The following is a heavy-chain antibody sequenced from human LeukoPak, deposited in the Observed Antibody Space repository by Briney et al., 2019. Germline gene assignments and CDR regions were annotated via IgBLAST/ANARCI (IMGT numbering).Heavy chain of an antibody. CDR1: GSTFSNYW. V-gene: IGHV3-7*01. J-gene: IGHJ4*02. D-gene: IGHD6-13*01. CDR2: IKEDGSEK. Sequence: PGGSLRLSCAVSGSTFSNYWMSWVRQAPGKGLGWVANIKEDGSEKYYVDSVKGRFTISRDNARNSLYLQMNSLRAEDTAVYYCASGRQLGYWGQGTLVTVSS. CDR3: ASGRQLGY.